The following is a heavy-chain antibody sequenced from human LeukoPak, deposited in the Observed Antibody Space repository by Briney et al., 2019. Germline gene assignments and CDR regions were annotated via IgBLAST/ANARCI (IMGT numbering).Heavy chain of an antibody. D-gene: IGHD3-22*01. CDR3: AREKPNYYDSSGYYPLDY. Sequence: SVKVSCKASGYTFTSYGISWVRQAPGQGLEWMGGIIPIFGTANYAQKFQGRVTITTDESTSTAYMELSSLRSEDTAVYYCAREKPNYYDSSGYYPLDYWGQGTLVTVSS. J-gene: IGHJ4*02. CDR1: GYTFTSYG. CDR2: IIPIFGTA. V-gene: IGHV1-69*05.